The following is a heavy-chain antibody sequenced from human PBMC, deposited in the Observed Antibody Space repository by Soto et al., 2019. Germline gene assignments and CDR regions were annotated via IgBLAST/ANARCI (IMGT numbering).Heavy chain of an antibody. Sequence: GGSLRLSCAASGFTFSSYAVSWVRQAPGKGLEWVSAISGSGGSTYYADSVKGRFTISRDNSKNTLYLQVNSLRAEDTAVYYCAHTQRGSSGYYGNDAFDIWGQGTMVTVSS. CDR1: GFTFSSYA. V-gene: IGHV3-23*01. D-gene: IGHD3-22*01. J-gene: IGHJ3*02. CDR3: AHTQRGSSGYYGNDAFDI. CDR2: ISGSGGST.